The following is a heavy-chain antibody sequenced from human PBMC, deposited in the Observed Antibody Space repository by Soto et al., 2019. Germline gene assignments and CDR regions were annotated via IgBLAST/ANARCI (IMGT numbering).Heavy chain of an antibody. CDR1: GFTFTTYW. CDR2: IRQDGGAQ. Sequence: EEQLVESGGGLAQPGGSLRLSCVASGFTFTTYWMSWVRQVPGKGLEWVANIRQDGGAQYYVDSVKGRFTISRDNAKNSVYQQMDSLRVEDTAVYYCVRGGHGSGSYLGSSWGQGILVTVSS. V-gene: IGHV3-7*03. J-gene: IGHJ5*02. D-gene: IGHD3-10*01. CDR3: VRGGHGSGSYLGSS.